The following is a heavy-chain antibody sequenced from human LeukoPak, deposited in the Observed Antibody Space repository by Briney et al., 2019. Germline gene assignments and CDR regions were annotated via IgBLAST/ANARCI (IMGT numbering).Heavy chain of an antibody. V-gene: IGHV3-21*04. CDR1: GFTFSSYS. D-gene: IGHD1-26*01. J-gene: IGHJ4*02. CDR3: AKSWELLNFDY. Sequence: PGGSLRLSCAASGFTFSSYSMNWVRQAPGKGLEWVSSISSSSSYIYYADSVKGRFTISRDNSKKTVYLQMNSLRAEDTAIYYCAKSWELLNFDYWGQGALVTVSS. CDR2: ISSSSSYI.